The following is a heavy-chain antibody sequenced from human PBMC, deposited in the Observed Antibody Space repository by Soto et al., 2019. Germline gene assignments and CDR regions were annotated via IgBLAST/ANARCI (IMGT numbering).Heavy chain of an antibody. V-gene: IGHV4-30-2*01. CDR2: IYHSGST. Sequence: SXTLSLTCAVSGGSISSGGYSWSWIRQPPGKGLEWIGYIYHSGSTYYNPSLKSRVTISVDRSKNQFSLKLSSVTAADTAVYYCARADYYDSSAYFDYWGQGTLVTVSS. D-gene: IGHD3-22*01. J-gene: IGHJ4*02. CDR1: GGSISSGGYS. CDR3: ARADYYDSSAYFDY.